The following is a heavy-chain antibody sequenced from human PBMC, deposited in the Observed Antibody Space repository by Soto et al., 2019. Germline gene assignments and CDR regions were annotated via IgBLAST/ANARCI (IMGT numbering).Heavy chain of an antibody. CDR3: ARHIAVSGTRGFDF. D-gene: IGHD6-19*01. CDR1: GGSISTNW. Sequence: SETLSLTCAVSGGSISTNWWSWVRQPPGKGLEWIGEIYHSGRTNYNPSLENRVTMSVDKSQNLLSLILNSVTAADTAVYYCARHIAVSGTRGFDFWGEGTLVTVS. J-gene: IGHJ4*02. CDR2: IYHSGRT. V-gene: IGHV4-4*02.